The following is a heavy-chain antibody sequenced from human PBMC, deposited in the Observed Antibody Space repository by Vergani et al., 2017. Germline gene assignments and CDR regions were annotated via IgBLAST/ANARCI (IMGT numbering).Heavy chain of an antibody. CDR3: ARVQELYDFWSSYRVRYYYYMDV. J-gene: IGHJ6*03. V-gene: IGHV4-34*01. CDR1: GGSFSGYY. CDR2: INHSGST. Sequence: QVQLQQWGAGLLKPSETLSLTCAVYGGSFSGYYWSWIRQPPGTGLEWIGEINHSGSTNYNPSLKSRVTISVDTSKNQFSLKLSSVTAADTAVYYCARVQELYDFWSSYRVRYYYYMDVWGKGTTVTVSS. D-gene: IGHD3-3*01.